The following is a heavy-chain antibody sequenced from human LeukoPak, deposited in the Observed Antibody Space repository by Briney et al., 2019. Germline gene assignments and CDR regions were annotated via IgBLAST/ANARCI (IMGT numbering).Heavy chain of an antibody. J-gene: IGHJ4*02. CDR1: GFIFSNYD. CDR3: TRDYMGSLEY. Sequence: GGSLRLSCAASGFIFSNYDMHWVRQVPGKGLVWVSRINSGGSSVTYADSVKGRFTISRNDAENTVYLQMNSLRAEDTAVYYCTRDYMGSLEYWGQGILVIVSS. D-gene: IGHD6-6*01. CDR2: INSGGSSV. V-gene: IGHV3-74*03.